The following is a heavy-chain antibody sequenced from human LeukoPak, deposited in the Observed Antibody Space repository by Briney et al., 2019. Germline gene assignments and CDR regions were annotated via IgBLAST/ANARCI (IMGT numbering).Heavy chain of an antibody. CDR1: GGTFSSYA. CDR3: ARDWRYCRSTSCYSYGMDV. Sequence: SVKVSCKASGGTFSSYAISWVRQAPGQGLEWMGRIIPILGIANYAQKFQGRVTITADKSTSTAYMELSSLRSEDTAVYYCARDWRYCRSTSCYSYGMDVWGQGTTVTVSS. J-gene: IGHJ6*02. D-gene: IGHD2-2*01. V-gene: IGHV1-69*04. CDR2: IIPILGIA.